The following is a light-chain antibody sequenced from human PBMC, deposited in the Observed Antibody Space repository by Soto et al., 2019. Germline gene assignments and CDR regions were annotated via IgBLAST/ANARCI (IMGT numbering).Light chain of an antibody. CDR2: VVG. J-gene: IGLJ1*01. CDR1: SSDVGSYNL. CDR3: CSYAGSGTPYV. V-gene: IGLV2-23*02. Sequence: QSVLTQPASVSGSPGQSITISCTGTSSDVGSYNLVSWYQHHPGKALKLMIYVVGKRPSGVSSRFSGSKSGNTASLTIFGLQAEDEADYYCCSYAGSGTPYVFGTGTKVTVL.